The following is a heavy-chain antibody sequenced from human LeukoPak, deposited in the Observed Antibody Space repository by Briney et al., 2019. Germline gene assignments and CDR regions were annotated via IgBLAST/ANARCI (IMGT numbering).Heavy chain of an antibody. Sequence: SETLSLTCAVYGGSFSGYYWSWIRQPPGKGLEWIGEINHSGSTNYNPSLKSRVTISVDTSKNQFSLKLSSVTAADTAVYYCARGPGYDFWSGYPYYFDYWGQGTLVTVSS. CDR3: ARGPGYDFWSGYPYYFDY. CDR2: INHSGST. J-gene: IGHJ4*02. V-gene: IGHV4-34*01. D-gene: IGHD3-3*01. CDR1: GGSFSGYY.